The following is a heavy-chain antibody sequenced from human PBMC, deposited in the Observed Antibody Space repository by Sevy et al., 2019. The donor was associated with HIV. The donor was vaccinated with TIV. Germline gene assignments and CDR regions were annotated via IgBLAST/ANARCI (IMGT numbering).Heavy chain of an antibody. CDR1: GFTFSSYA. D-gene: IGHD6-13*01. J-gene: IGHJ4*02. CDR3: AKTLLPAAVLFDY. CDR2: ISYDGSNI. Sequence: GGSLRLSCQASGFTFSSYAMHWVRQAPGKGLEWVAVISYDGSNIYYGDSVKGRFTISRDNAKNTLYLQMNSLRIEDTAVYYCAKTLLPAAVLFDYWDQGTLVTVSS. V-gene: IGHV3-30*04.